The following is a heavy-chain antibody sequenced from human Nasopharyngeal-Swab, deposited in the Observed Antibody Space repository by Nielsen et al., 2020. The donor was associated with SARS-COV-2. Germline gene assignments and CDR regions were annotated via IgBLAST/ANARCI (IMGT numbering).Heavy chain of an antibody. CDR2: ISSNSTYI. CDR3: ARDGLDYDFWSAYFMDV. D-gene: IGHD3-3*01. J-gene: IGHJ6*02. V-gene: IGHV3-21*01. CDR1: GFTFSSYN. Sequence: GESLKISCAASGFTFSSYNMNWVRQAPGKGLEWVSSISSNSTYIYYADSVKGRFTISRDSAKNSLYLQMNSLRAEDTAVYYCARDGLDYDFWSAYFMDVWGQGTTVTVSS.